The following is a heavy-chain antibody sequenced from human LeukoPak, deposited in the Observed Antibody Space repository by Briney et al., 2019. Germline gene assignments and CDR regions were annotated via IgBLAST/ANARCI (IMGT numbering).Heavy chain of an antibody. Sequence: SETLSLTCTVSGGSISSYYWSWIRQHPGKGLEWIGHIYYSGSTYYNPSLKSRVTISVDTSKNQFSLKLSSVTAADTAVYYCARSPLRGYFDLWGRGTLVTVSS. CDR3: ARSPLRGYFDL. CDR1: GGSISSYY. V-gene: IGHV4-59*06. CDR2: IYYSGST. J-gene: IGHJ2*01.